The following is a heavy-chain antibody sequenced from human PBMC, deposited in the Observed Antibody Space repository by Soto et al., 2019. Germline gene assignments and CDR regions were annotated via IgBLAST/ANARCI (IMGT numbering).Heavy chain of an antibody. Sequence: SVKVSCKASGGTFSSYAISWVRQAPGQGLEWMGGIIPIFGTANYAQKFQGRVTITADESTSTAYMELSSLGSEDTAVYYCARGYYDSSGYSPTFLDYWGQGTLVTVSS. CDR3: ARGYYDSSGYSPTFLDY. V-gene: IGHV1-69*13. J-gene: IGHJ4*02. D-gene: IGHD3-22*01. CDR2: IIPIFGTA. CDR1: GGTFSSYA.